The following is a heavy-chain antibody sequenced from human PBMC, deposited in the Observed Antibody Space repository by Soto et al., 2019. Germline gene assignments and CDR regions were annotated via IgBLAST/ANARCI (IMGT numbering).Heavy chain of an antibody. Sequence: ASVKVSCKASGYTFTSYDINWVRQATGQGLEWMGWMNPNSGNTGYAQKFQGRVTMTRNTSISTAYMELSSLRSEDTAVYYCARGYPPGYYDSSGYYHGAFDIWGQGTMITVSS. V-gene: IGHV1-8*01. D-gene: IGHD3-22*01. CDR1: GYTFTSYD. J-gene: IGHJ3*02. CDR3: ARGYPPGYYDSSGYYHGAFDI. CDR2: MNPNSGNT.